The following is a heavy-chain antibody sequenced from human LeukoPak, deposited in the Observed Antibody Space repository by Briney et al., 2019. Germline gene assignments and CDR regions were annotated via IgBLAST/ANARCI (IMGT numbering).Heavy chain of an antibody. Sequence: KTSETLSLTCTVSGYSISSGYYWGWIRQPPGKGLEWIGSIYHSGSTYYNPSLKSRVTISVDTSKNQFSLKLSSVTAADTAVYYCVSSGWYEDYFDYWGQGTLVTVSS. D-gene: IGHD6-19*01. CDR2: IYHSGST. V-gene: IGHV4-38-2*02. CDR3: VSSGWYEDYFDY. CDR1: GYSISSGYY. J-gene: IGHJ4*02.